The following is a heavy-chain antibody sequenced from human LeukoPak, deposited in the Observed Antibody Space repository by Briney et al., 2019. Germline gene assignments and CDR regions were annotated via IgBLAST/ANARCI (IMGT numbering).Heavy chain of an antibody. J-gene: IGHJ4*02. D-gene: IGHD5-18*01. V-gene: IGHV3-30*18. CDR2: ISYDASSK. CDR3: AKSGRRGYSYGHRFKYYFDY. Sequence: SLRLSCAASGFTFSSYGMYWVRQAPGKEFEWVAVISYDASSKYYADSVKGRFTISRDNSKNTVYLQMNSLRAEDTAVYYCAKSGRRGYSYGHRFKYYFDYWGQGTLVIVSS. CDR1: GFTFSSYG.